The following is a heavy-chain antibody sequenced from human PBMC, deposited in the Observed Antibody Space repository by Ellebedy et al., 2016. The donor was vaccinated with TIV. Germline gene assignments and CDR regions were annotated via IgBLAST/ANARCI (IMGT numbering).Heavy chain of an antibody. V-gene: IGHV3-30*04. J-gene: IGHJ3*01. CDR1: GFVFHTYA. CDR3: ARGSPDYYDNRPYPFDL. CDR2: ISFDGSNK. D-gene: IGHD3-22*01. Sequence: GESLKISCAASGFVFHTYAVHWVRQAPGKGLEWVALISFDGSNKLYADSVKGRFTISRDNAKNTLSLQMNSLGGDDMAVYYCARGSPDYYDNRPYPFDLWGQGTMVTVSS.